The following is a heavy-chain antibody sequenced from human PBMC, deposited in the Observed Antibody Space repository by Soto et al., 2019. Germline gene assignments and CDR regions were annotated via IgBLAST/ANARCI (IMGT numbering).Heavy chain of an antibody. CDR2: IYYSGST. V-gene: IGHV4-31*03. D-gene: IGHD3-10*01. Sequence: TSETLSLTCTVSGGSISSGGYYWSWIRQHPGKGLEWIGYIYYSGSTYYNPSLKSRVTISVDTSKNQFSLKLSSVTAADTAVYYCARDGSGSYYSLGEPLFYGMDVWGQGTTVTVSS. CDR1: GGSISSGGYY. J-gene: IGHJ6*02. CDR3: ARDGSGSYYSLGEPLFYGMDV.